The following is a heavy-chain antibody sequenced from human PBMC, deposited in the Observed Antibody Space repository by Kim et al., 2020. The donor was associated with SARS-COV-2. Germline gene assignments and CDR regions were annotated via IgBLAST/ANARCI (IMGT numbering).Heavy chain of an antibody. D-gene: IGHD6-19*01. Sequence: ASVKVSCKASGYTFTSYGISWVRQAPGQGLEWMGWISAYNGNTNYAQKLQGRVTMTTDTSTSTAYMELRSLRSDDTAVYYCARARFDSVAGTTEYYFDYWGQGTLVTVSS. J-gene: IGHJ4*02. V-gene: IGHV1-18*01. CDR1: GYTFTSYG. CDR3: ARARFDSVAGTTEYYFDY. CDR2: ISAYNGNT.